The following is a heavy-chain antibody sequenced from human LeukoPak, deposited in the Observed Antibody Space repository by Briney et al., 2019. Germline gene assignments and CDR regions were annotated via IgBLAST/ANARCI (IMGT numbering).Heavy chain of an antibody. CDR2: IYYSGST. Sequence: PSETLSLTCTVSGGSISSYYWSWIRHPPGKGLEWIGYIYYSGSTNYNPSLKSRVTISVDTSKNQFSLKLSSVTAADTAVYYCARLGYYDSSGRDYWGQGTLVTVSS. V-gene: IGHV4-59*08. D-gene: IGHD3-22*01. CDR1: GGSISSYY. CDR3: ARLGYYDSSGRDY. J-gene: IGHJ4*02.